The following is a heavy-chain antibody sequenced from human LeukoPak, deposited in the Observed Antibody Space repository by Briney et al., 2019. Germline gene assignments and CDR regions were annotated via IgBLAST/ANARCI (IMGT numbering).Heavy chain of an antibody. J-gene: IGHJ5*02. D-gene: IGHD6-13*01. CDR1: GFTFSGNW. Sequence: GGSLRLSCAASGFTFSGNWMHWVRQAPGKGLEWVSHIKTDGSVTDYADSVKRRFTISRDNARNTLYLQMNSLRAEDSAVYYCARDSAADGADYDHWGQGTLVTVSS. CDR2: IKTDGSVT. V-gene: IGHV3-74*01. CDR3: ARDSAADGADYDH.